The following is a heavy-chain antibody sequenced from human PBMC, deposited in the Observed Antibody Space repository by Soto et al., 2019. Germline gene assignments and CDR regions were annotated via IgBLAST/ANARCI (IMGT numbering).Heavy chain of an antibody. J-gene: IGHJ3*02. CDR3: ARGFSYSSSAFDI. Sequence: GESLKISCKGSGYSFTSYWIGWVRQMPGKGLEWMGIIYPGDSDTSYSPSFQGQGTISADKAISTASLQWSSLKATDAAMYYCARGFSYSSSAFDIWGQGTMVTVSS. CDR1: GYSFTSYW. D-gene: IGHD6-6*01. CDR2: IYPGDSDT. V-gene: IGHV5-51*01.